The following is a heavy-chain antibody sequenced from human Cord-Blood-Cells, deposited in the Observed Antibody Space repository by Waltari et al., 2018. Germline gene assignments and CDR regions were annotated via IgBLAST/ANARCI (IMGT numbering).Heavy chain of an antibody. CDR2: IYYSGST. V-gene: IGHV4-39*01. D-gene: IGHD1-1*01. CDR1: GGSISSSSYY. J-gene: IGHJ4*02. CDR3: ARMSGTTAIDY. Sequence: QLQLQESGPGLVKPSETLSLTCTVSGGSISSSSYYWGWIRQPPGKGLEWIGSIYYSGSTYYTPALKSRVTISVDTSKNQFSLKLSSVTAADTAVYYCARMSGTTAIDYWGQGTLVTVSS.